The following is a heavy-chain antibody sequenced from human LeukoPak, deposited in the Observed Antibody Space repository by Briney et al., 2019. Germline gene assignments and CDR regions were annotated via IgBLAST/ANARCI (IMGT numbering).Heavy chain of an antibody. Sequence: SVKVSCKASGGTFTSYAISWVRQAPGQGLEWMGRIIPIFGTANYAQKFQSRVTITTDESTSTAYMELSSLRSEDTALYYCARDSHYGDYAPPLFDYWGQGTLVTVSS. D-gene: IGHD4-17*01. CDR1: GGTFTSYA. CDR2: IIPIFGTA. J-gene: IGHJ4*02. V-gene: IGHV1-69*05. CDR3: ARDSHYGDYAPPLFDY.